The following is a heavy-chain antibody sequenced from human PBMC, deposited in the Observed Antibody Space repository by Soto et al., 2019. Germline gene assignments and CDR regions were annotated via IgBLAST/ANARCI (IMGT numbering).Heavy chain of an antibody. CDR3: ARESLGGFDY. D-gene: IGHD2-15*01. CDR2: ISYDGSNK. V-gene: IGHV3-30-3*01. J-gene: IGHJ4*02. CDR1: GFTFSSYA. Sequence: QVQLVESGGGVVQPGRSLRLSCAASGFTFSSYAMHWVRQAPGKGLEWVAVISYDGSNKYYADSVKGRFTISRDNSKNTLYLQMNSLRAEDTAVYYCARESLGGFDYWGQGTLVNVSS.